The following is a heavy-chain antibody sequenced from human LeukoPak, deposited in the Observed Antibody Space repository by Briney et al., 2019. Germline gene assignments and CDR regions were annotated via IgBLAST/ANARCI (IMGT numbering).Heavy chain of an antibody. D-gene: IGHD3-3*01. CDR2: ISSSGSYI. V-gene: IGHV3-21*01. Sequence: GGSLRLSCAASGFTFSSYSMNWVRQAPGKGLEWVSSISSSGSYIYYADSVKGRYTISRDNAKNSLYLQMNSLRAEDTAVYYCARARKSYDFWSGYYGMVLDYWGQGTLVTVSS. CDR1: GFTFSSYS. J-gene: IGHJ4*02. CDR3: ARARKSYDFWSGYYGMVLDY.